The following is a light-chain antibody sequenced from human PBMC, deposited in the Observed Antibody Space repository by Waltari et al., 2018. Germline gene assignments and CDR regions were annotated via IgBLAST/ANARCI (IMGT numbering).Light chain of an antibody. CDR1: ALPKKY. CDR2: EDS. Sequence: SYELTQPPSVSVSPGQTARITCSGDALPKKYANWYQQKSGQAPVLVIYEDSKRPSGLPERFSGSSSGTMATLTISGAQVEDEADYYCYSTDSSGNHRIFGTGTKVTVL. V-gene: IGLV3-10*01. CDR3: YSTDSSGNHRI. J-gene: IGLJ1*01.